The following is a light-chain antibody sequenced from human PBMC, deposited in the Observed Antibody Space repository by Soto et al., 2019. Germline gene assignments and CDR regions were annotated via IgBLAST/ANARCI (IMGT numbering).Light chain of an antibody. CDR1: KLGDKY. CDR2: QHS. Sequence: SYELTQPPSVSVSPVQTASITCYGDKLGDKYTCWYQQKPGQSPVLVIYQHSQRPSGIPERFSGSNSGNTATLTISGTQAMDEADYYCQAWDSSTDVVFGGGTKLTVL. V-gene: IGLV3-1*01. J-gene: IGLJ2*01. CDR3: QAWDSSTDVV.